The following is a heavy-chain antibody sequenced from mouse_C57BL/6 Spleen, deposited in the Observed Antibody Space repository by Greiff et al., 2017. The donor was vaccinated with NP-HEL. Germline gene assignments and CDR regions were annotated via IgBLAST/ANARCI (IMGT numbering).Heavy chain of an antibody. CDR3: ARNFDY. CDR2: ISSGSSTI. V-gene: IGHV5-17*01. Sequence: EVKLVESGGGLVKPGGSLTLSCAASGFSFSDYGMHWVRQAPEKGLEWVAYISSGSSTIYYAHTVKGRFTISRDNAKNTLFLQMTSLRSEDTAMYYCARNFDYWGQGTTLTGSS. J-gene: IGHJ2*01. CDR1: GFSFSDYG.